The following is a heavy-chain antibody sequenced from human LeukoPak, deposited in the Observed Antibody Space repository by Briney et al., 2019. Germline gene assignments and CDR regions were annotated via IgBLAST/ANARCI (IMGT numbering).Heavy chain of an antibody. CDR3: ARDGWLRSRPSGMDV. CDR1: GGSISSYY. J-gene: IGHJ6*02. Sequence: SETLSLTCTVSGGSISSYYWSWIRQPPGKGLEWIGYIYYSGSTNYNPSLKSRVTISVDTSKYQFSLNLSSVTAADTAVYYCARDGWLRSRPSGMDVWGQGTTVTVSS. D-gene: IGHD5-12*01. CDR2: IYYSGST. V-gene: IGHV4-59*01.